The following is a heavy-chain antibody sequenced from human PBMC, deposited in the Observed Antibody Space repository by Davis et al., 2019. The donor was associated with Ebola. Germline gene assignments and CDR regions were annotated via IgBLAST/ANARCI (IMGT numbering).Heavy chain of an antibody. D-gene: IGHD4-11*01. J-gene: IGHJ4*02. CDR3: ANIGSSTSKGPTDY. CDR2: ICGNGGYT. V-gene: IGHV3-23*01. CDR1: GFTFSNYG. Sequence: WGSLRLSCEGSGFTFSNYGMSWVRQAPGKGLEWLSVICGNGGYTHYAASAKGRFSISRDNSKNTLYMQMNGLRADDTAVYYCANIGSSTSKGPTDYWGQGILVTVSS.